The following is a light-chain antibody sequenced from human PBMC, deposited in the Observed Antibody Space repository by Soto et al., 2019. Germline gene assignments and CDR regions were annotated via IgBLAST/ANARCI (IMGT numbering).Light chain of an antibody. J-gene: IGLJ1*01. Sequence: QSALTQPASVSGSPGQSITISCTGTSSDVGAYDYVSWYQQHPDKAPKLMIYEVSNRPSGVSNRFSGSKSVNTATLTISGLQAEDEADHYCSSYTSSSTRVFGTGTKLTVL. V-gene: IGLV2-14*03. CDR3: SSYTSSSTRV. CDR1: SSDVGAYDY. CDR2: EVS.